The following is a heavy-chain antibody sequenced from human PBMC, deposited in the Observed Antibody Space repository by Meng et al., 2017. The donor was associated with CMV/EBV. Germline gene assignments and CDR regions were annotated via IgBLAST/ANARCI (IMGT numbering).Heavy chain of an antibody. V-gene: IGHV2-5*01. CDR2: IYWNDDK. CDR1: GFSLSTSGVG. J-gene: IGHJ6*02. D-gene: IGHD6-19*01. Sequence: SGPTLVKPTQTLTLTCTFSGFSLSTSGVGVGWIRQPPGKALEWLALIYWNDDKRYSPSLKSRLTITKDTSKNQVVLTMTNMDPVDTATYYCAHQDQWLAPSYGMDVWSQGTTVTVSS. CDR3: AHQDQWLAPSYGMDV.